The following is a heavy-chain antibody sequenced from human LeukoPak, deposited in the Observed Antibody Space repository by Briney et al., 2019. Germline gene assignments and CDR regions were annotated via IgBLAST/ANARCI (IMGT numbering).Heavy chain of an antibody. D-gene: IGHD6-19*01. J-gene: IGHJ6*03. CDR2: ISYDGKNK. V-gene: IGHV3-30*04. Sequence: GRSLRLSCAASGFTLSNYAMHRVRQAPGKGLEWVTVISYDGKNKYYADSGKGRFTISRDNSKNTLYLQMNSLRAEDTAVYYCASSSGWVHNYYYYMDVWGKGTTVTVSS. CDR1: GFTLSNYA. CDR3: ASSSGWVHNYYYYMDV.